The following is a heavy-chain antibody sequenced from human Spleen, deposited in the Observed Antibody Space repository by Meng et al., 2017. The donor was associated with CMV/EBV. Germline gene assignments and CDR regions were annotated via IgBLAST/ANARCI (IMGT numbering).Heavy chain of an antibody. Sequence: SETLSLTCTVSGGSISSSSYYWGWIRQPPGKGLEWIGSIYYSGSTYYNPSLKSRVTISLDTSKNQFSLKLSSVTAEDTAVYYCAKGSSGSYYPGDYWGQGTLVTVSS. J-gene: IGHJ4*02. CDR2: IYYSGST. D-gene: IGHD1-26*01. CDR1: GGSISSSSYY. V-gene: IGHV4-39*07. CDR3: AKGSSGSYYPGDY.